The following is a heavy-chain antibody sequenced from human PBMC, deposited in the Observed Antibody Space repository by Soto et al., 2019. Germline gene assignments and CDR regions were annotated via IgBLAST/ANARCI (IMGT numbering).Heavy chain of an antibody. V-gene: IGHV1-69*06. D-gene: IGHD2-2*02. CDR2: IIPIFGTA. CDR3: AKDQWTLIYCGSTSCYTEFDY. J-gene: IGHJ4*02. CDR1: GGTFSSYA. Sequence: GASVKVSCKASGGTFSSYAISWVRQAPGQGLEWMGGIIPIFGTANYAQKFQGRVTITADKSTSTAYMELSSLRSEDTAVYYCAKDQWTLIYCGSTSCYTEFDYWGQGTLVTVSS.